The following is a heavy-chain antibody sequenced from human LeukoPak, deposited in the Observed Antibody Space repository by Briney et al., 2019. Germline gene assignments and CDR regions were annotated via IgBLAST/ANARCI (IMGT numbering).Heavy chain of an antibody. CDR1: GFTLSTYA. Sequence: PGGSLRLSCAASGFTLSTYAMSWVRQTPGKGLEWVAATSSSDAGTYHADSVKGRFAISRDNSKNTLYLQMNSLRAEDTAVYYCAKENYYDSSGYLNWFDPWGQGTLVTVSS. V-gene: IGHV3-23*01. J-gene: IGHJ5*02. CDR3: AKENYYDSSGYLNWFDP. CDR2: TSSSDAGT. D-gene: IGHD3-22*01.